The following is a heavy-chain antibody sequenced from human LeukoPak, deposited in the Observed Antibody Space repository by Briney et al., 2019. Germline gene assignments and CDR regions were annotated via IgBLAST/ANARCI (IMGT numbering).Heavy chain of an antibody. CDR2: IKQDGSEN. V-gene: IGHV3-7*01. D-gene: IGHD6-19*01. CDR3: ARDSSSGWFARGRLDY. Sequence: PGGSLRVSCAASGFTFTSNWMSWVRQAPGKGLEWVANIKQDGSENYYVDSVKGRFTISRDNAKNSLYLQMNSLRAEDTAVYYCARDSSSGWFARGRLDYWGQGTLVTVSS. J-gene: IGHJ4*02. CDR1: GFTFTSNW.